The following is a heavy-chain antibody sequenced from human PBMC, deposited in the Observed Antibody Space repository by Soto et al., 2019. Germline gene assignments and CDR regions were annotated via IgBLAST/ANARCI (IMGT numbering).Heavy chain of an antibody. J-gene: IGHJ5*02. D-gene: IGHD2-15*01. V-gene: IGHV3-33*01. CDR2: IWYDGSNK. Sequence: GGPLSLSVAASDFTFSSYCMHWVRQAPGKGLEWVAVIWYDGSNKYFADSVKGRFTISRDNSKNTLYLQMNSLRAEDTAVYYFARDVVVVVAATKGGWFDPWGQGTLVTVSS. CDR1: DFTFSSYC. CDR3: ARDVVVVVAATKGGWFDP.